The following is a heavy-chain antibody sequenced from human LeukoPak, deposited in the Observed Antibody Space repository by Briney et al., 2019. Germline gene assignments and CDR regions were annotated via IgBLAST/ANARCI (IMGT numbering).Heavy chain of an antibody. D-gene: IGHD6-19*01. CDR3: ARDGSSGWYLGSYYGMDV. CDR1: GFTFSSYW. J-gene: IGHJ6*02. V-gene: IGHV3-74*01. Sequence: GGSLRLSCAASGFTFSSYWMHWVRQAPGKGLVWVSCINSDGSSTSYADSVKGRFTISRDNAKNTLYLQMNSLRAEDTAVYYCARDGSSGWYLGSYYGMDVWGQGTTVTVSS. CDR2: INSDGSST.